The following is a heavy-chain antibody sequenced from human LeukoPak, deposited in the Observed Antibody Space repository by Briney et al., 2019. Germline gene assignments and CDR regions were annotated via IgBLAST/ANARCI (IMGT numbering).Heavy chain of an antibody. J-gene: IGHJ6*03. CDR2: INPNSGGT. V-gene: IGHV1-2*02. D-gene: IGHD3-22*01. CDR3: ARERLFPPYYYYMDV. CDR1: GYTLTGYY. Sequence: ASVKVSCKASGYTLTGYYMHWVRQAPGQGLEWMGWINPNSGGTNYAQKFQGRVTMTRDTSISTAYMELSSLRSEDTAVYYCARERLFPPYYYYMDVWGKGTTVTISS.